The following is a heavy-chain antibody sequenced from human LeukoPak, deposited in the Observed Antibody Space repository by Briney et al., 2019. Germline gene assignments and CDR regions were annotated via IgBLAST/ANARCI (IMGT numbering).Heavy chain of an antibody. Sequence: ASVKVSCKASGYTFTSYGISWVRQAPGQGFEWMGWISAYNGNTNYAQKLQGRVTMTTDTSTSTAYMELRSLRSDDTAVYYCAREEGSGSYPPVSSYYGMDVWGQGTTVTVSS. J-gene: IGHJ6*02. CDR3: AREEGSGSYPPVSSYYGMDV. V-gene: IGHV1-18*01. D-gene: IGHD3-10*01. CDR1: GYTFTSYG. CDR2: ISAYNGNT.